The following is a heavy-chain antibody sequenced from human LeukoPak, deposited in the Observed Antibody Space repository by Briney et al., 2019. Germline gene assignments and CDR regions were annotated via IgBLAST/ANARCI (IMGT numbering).Heavy chain of an antibody. D-gene: IGHD2-8*01. CDR2: ISVYNGNR. CDR3: AREKSPILYCTNGVCQGGMDV. CDR1: GYTFNSYG. V-gene: IGHV1-18*01. Sequence: GASVKVSCKASGYTFNSYGITWVRQAPGQGLEWMVWISVYNGNRRYAQNFQGRVTLTTDKTTATAYMELTSLRSDDTAVYYCAREKSPILYCTNGVCQGGMDVWAKGPRSPSP. J-gene: IGHJ6*02.